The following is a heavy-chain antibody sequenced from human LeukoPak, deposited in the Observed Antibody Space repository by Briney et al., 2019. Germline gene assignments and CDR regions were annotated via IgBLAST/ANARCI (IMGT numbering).Heavy chain of an antibody. CDR3: ARVNTGKSGSYCRALDY. V-gene: IGHV1-46*01. J-gene: IGHJ4*02. Sequence: ASVTVSCKASGYTFTSYYMHWVRQAPGQGLEWMGIINPSGGSTSYAQKFQGRVTMTRDMSTSTVYMELSSLRSEDTAVYYCARVNTGKSGSYCRALDYWGQGTLVTVSP. D-gene: IGHD1-26*01. CDR2: INPSGGST. CDR1: GYTFTSYY.